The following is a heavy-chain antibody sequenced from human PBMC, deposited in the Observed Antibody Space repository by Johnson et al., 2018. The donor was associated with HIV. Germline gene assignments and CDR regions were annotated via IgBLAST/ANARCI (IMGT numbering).Heavy chain of an antibody. D-gene: IGHD3-3*01. CDR2: ISGSGGST. V-gene: IGHV3-23*04. CDR1: GFTFSSYA. CDR3: AKDIRVKELRFLERLLVLGIFDI. Sequence: VQLVESGGGLVQPGGSLRLSCAASGFTFSSYAMSWVRQAPGKGLEWVSAISGSGGSTYYADSVKGRFTISRGNAKNSLYLQMNSLRAEDTALYFCAKDIRVKELRFLERLLVLGIFDIWGQGTMVTVSS. J-gene: IGHJ3*02.